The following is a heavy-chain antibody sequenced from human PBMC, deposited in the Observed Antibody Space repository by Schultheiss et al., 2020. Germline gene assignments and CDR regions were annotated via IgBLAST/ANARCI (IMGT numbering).Heavy chain of an antibody. J-gene: IGHJ4*02. V-gene: IGHV3-30*04. D-gene: IGHD6-19*01. Sequence: GGSLRLSCAASGFTFSSYAMHWVRQAPGKGLEWVAVISYDGSNKYYADSVKGRFTISRDNSKNTLYLQMNSLRAEDTAVYYCARGSYSSGWYAKLDYWGQGTLVTVSS. CDR1: GFTFSSYA. CDR2: ISYDGSNK. CDR3: ARGSYSSGWYAKLDY.